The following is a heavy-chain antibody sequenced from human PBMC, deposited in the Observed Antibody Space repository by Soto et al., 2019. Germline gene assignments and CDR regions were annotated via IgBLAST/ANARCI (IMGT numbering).Heavy chain of an antibody. CDR1: GGSFSGYY. J-gene: IGHJ4*02. V-gene: IGHV4-34*01. Sequence: PSEMLSLTCAVYGGSFSGYYWSWIRQPPGKGLEWIGEINHSGSTNYNPSLKSRVTISVDTSKNQFSLKLSSVTAADTAVYYCARAGYSSGWYGYWGQGTLVTVSS. D-gene: IGHD6-19*01. CDR3: ARAGYSSGWYGY. CDR2: INHSGST.